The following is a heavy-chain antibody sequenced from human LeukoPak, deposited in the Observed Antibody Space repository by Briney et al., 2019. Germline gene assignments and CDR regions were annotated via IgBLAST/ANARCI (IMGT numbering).Heavy chain of an antibody. D-gene: IGHD1-1*01. CDR2: IIPIFGTA. J-gene: IGHJ4*02. Sequence: GASVKVSCKASGGTFSSYAISWVRQAPGQGLEWMGGIIPIFGTANYAQKFQGRVTITTDESTSTAYMELSSLRSEDTAVYYCASRLERRGEYYFDYWGQGTLVTVSS. CDR1: GGTFSSYA. V-gene: IGHV1-69*05. CDR3: ASRLERRGEYYFDY.